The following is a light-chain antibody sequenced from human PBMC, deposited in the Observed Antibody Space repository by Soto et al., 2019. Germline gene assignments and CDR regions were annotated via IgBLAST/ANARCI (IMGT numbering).Light chain of an antibody. CDR3: MQSIHWPPYT. Sequence: DVVLTQSPLSLSVTLGQPASISCRSSQSLQYSNGNTYLNWFHQRPGQSPMLLIYNVSNRDSGVTDRFSVSGSCTDFTLRISRVEAEDVGLYYFMQSIHWPPYTFGQGTKLEIK. V-gene: IGKV2-30*01. CDR2: NVS. CDR1: QSLQYSNGNTY. J-gene: IGKJ2*01.